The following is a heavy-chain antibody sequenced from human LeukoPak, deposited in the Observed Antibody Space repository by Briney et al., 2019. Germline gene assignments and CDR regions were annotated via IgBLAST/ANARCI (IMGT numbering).Heavy chain of an antibody. D-gene: IGHD6-19*01. J-gene: IGHJ4*02. CDR2: ISYDGSNK. CDR3: ARSVAVAGTYRLFDY. CDR1: GFTFSSYA. V-gene: IGHV3-30-3*01. Sequence: PGRSPRLSCAVSGFTFSSYAIHWVRQAPGKGLEWVAVISYDGSNKYYADSVKGRFTISRDNSKNTLYLQTNSLRAEDTAVYYCARSVAVAGTYRLFDYWGQGTLVTVSS.